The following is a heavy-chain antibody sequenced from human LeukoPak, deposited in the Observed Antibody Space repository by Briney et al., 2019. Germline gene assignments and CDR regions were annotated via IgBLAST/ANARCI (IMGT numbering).Heavy chain of an antibody. D-gene: IGHD3-10*01. Sequence: PSETLSLTCTVSGGPISSYYWSWIRQPPGKGLEWIGYIYYSGSTNYNPSLKSRVTISVDTSKNQFSLKLSSVTAADTAVYYCARGDGGFDYWGQGTLVTVSS. CDR3: ARGDGGFDY. V-gene: IGHV4-59*01. CDR2: IYYSGST. J-gene: IGHJ4*02. CDR1: GGPISSYY.